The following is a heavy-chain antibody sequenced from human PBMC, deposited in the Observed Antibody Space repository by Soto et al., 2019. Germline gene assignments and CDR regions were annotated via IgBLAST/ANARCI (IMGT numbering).Heavy chain of an antibody. CDR3: VREDEYDNSRNDAFDI. CDR2: IYYSGST. D-gene: IGHD3-22*01. Sequence: SETLSLTCTVSGGSISSYYWSWIRQPPGKGLEWIGYIYYSGSTNYNPSLKSRVTISVDTSKNQFSLKLSSVTAADTAVYYCVREDEYDNSRNDAFDIWGQGKMVTVSS. V-gene: IGHV4-59*01. CDR1: GGSISSYY. J-gene: IGHJ3*02.